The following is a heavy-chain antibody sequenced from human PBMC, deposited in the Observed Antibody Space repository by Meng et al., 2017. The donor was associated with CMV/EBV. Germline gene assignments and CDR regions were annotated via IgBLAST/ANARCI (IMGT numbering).Heavy chain of an antibody. CDR2: IRYDGSNK. CDR3: AKDNGEDDYSNEGGLIDY. J-gene: IGHJ4*02. V-gene: IGHV3-30*02. D-gene: IGHD4-11*01. Sequence: GESLKISCAASGFTFSSYGMHWVRQAPGKGLEWVAFIRYDGSNKYYADSVKGRFTISRDNSKNTLYLQMNSLRAEDTAVYYCAKDNGEDDYSNEGGLIDYWGQGTLVTVSS. CDR1: GFTFSSYG.